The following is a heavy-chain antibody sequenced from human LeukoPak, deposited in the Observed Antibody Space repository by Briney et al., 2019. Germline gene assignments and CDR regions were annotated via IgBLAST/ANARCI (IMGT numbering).Heavy chain of an antibody. CDR3: AREGYYYYGMDV. Sequence: PSETLSLTCTVSGYSISSGYYWGWIRQPPGKGLEWIGSIYHSGSTYYNPSLKSRVTISVDTSKNQFSLKLSSVTAADTAVYYCAREGYYYYGMDVWGQGTTVTVSS. CDR1: GYSISSGYY. V-gene: IGHV4-38-2*02. CDR2: IYHSGST. J-gene: IGHJ6*02.